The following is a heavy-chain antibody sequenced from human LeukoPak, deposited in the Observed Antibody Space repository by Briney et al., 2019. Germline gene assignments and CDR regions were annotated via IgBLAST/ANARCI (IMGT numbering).Heavy chain of an antibody. CDR3: ARGIGAYYDPYYGMDV. Sequence: GGSLRLSCAASGFTVSSNYMSWVRQAPGKGLEWVSVIYSGGSTYYADSVKGRFTISRDNSKNTLYLQMNSLRAEDTAVYYCARGIGAYYDPYYGMDVWGQGTTVTVSS. CDR2: IYSGGST. CDR1: GFTVSSNY. J-gene: IGHJ6*02. V-gene: IGHV3-53*01. D-gene: IGHD3-3*01.